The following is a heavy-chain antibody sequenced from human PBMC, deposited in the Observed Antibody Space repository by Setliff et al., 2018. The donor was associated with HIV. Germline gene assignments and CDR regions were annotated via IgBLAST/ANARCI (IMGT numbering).Heavy chain of an antibody. D-gene: IGHD1-26*01. Sequence: ASVKVSCKASGYLFTGYYVHWVRQAPGQGPEWMGWINPNSGVTNYAQKFQGRVTMTRDTSISTAYMELSRLRSDDTAVYYCARVRGSYFGNHDAFDIWGQGTMVTVSS. V-gene: IGHV1-2*02. CDR2: INPNSGVT. J-gene: IGHJ3*02. CDR1: GYLFTGYY. CDR3: ARVRGSYFGNHDAFDI.